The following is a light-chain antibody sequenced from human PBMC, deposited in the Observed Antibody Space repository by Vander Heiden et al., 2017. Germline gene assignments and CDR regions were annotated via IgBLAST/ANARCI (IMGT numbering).Light chain of an antibody. Sequence: QMTQAPSSLSASVGDRVTITCQASQGISSYLNWYQQKPGKAPKLLIYDASSLQTGVPSRFSGSGSGTDFTFTISSLQPEDIATYYCQQYYNTPHTFGEGTKLEIK. CDR3: QQYYNTPHT. CDR2: DAS. CDR1: QGISSY. V-gene: IGKV1-33*01. J-gene: IGKJ2*01.